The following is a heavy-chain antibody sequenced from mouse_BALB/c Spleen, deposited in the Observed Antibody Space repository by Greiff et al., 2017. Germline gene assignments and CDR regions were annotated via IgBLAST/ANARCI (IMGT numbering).Heavy chain of an antibody. V-gene: IGHV5-4*02. D-gene: IGHD2-10*01. CDR1: GFTFSDYY. CDR2: ISDGGSYT. CDR3: ARDKEAYYGNFFAY. J-gene: IGHJ3*01. Sequence: EVQRVESGGGLVKPGGSLKLSCAASGFTFSDYYMYWVRQTPEKRLEWVATISDGGSYTYYPDSVKGRFTISRDNAKNNLYLQMSSLKSEDTAMYYCARDKEAYYGNFFAYWGQGTLVTVSA.